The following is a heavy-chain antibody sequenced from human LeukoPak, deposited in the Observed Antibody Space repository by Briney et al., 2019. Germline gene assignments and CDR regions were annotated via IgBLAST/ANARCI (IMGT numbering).Heavy chain of an antibody. CDR1: GGSVSSASYY. D-gene: IGHD6-13*01. CDR3: ARASLYSSNWYYSDY. CDR2: MYYSGST. Sequence: PSETLSLTCTVSGGSVSSASYYWSWIRQPPGKGLEWIGYMYYSGSTNYNPSLKSRVTISVDTSKNQFSLKLSSVTAADTAVYYCARASLYSSNWYYSDYWGQGTLVTVSS. J-gene: IGHJ4*02. V-gene: IGHV4-61*01.